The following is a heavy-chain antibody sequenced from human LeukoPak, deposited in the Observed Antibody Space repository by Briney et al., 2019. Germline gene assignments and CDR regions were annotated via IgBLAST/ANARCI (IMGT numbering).Heavy chain of an antibody. Sequence: ASVKVSCKASGYTFTSYAMNWVRQAPGQGLEWMGWINTNTGNPTYAQGFTGRFVFSLDTSVSTAYLQISSLKAEDTAVYYCASQSSSRIYYYYYMDVWGKGTTVTVSS. CDR1: GYTFTSYA. D-gene: IGHD6-6*01. J-gene: IGHJ6*03. CDR2: INTNTGNP. CDR3: ASQSSSRIYYYYYMDV. V-gene: IGHV7-4-1*02.